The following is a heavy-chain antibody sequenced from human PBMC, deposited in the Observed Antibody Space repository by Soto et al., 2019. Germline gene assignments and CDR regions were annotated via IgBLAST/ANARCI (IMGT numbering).Heavy chain of an antibody. CDR2: IYYSGST. Sequence: SETLSLTCAVSGGAISSSSYYWGWIRQPPGKGLEWIGSIYYSGSTYYNPSLKSRVTISVHTSNSQFSLELSSVTAADTAVYYCARGLISGSHYSGGWYYFDSWGQGTQVTVSS. CDR3: ARGLISGSHYSGGWYYFDS. J-gene: IGHJ4*02. D-gene: IGHD1-26*01. V-gene: IGHV4-39*07. CDR1: GGAISSSSYY.